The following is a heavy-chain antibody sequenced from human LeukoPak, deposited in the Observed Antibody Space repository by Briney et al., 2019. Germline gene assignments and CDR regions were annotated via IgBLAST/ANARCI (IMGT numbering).Heavy chain of an antibody. D-gene: IGHD3-22*01. CDR2: ISGSGGST. CDR3: AKDQTKKYYDSSGYYHGY. J-gene: IGHJ4*02. V-gene: IGHV3-23*01. Sequence: GGSLRLSCAASGFTFSSYAMSWVRQAPGKGLEWVSAISGSGGSTYYADSVKGRFTISRDNSKNTLYLQMNSLRAEDTAVYYCAKDQTKKYYDSSGYYHGYWGQGTLVTVSS. CDR1: GFTFSSYA.